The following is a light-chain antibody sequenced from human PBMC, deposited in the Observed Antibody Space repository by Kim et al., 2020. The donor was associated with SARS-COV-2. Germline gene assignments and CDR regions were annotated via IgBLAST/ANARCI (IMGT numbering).Light chain of an antibody. J-gene: IGKJ2*01. CDR2: GAS. CDR3: HHFHNSLYT. V-gene: IGKV3-20*01. CDR1: QSVSSSY. Sequence: EIVLTQSPGTLSLSPGERATLSCRASQSVSSSYLGWYQQKPGQAPRLLIYGASTRATGVPDRFTGSGSGTDFTLTISRLEPEDFAVYYCHHFHNSLYTFGQGTKLEI.